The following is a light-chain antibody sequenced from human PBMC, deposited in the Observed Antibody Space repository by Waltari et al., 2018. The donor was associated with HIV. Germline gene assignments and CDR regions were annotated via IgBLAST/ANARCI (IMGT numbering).Light chain of an antibody. CDR3: ASYAGNDNLHV. Sequence: QSALTQPPSASGSPEQSVTISCTGTSSDVGGYNFVSWYQHHAGKAPKLIIYDVTERPSGVPARFSGSKSGNTASLTVSGLRAEDEADYYCASYAGNDNLHVFGTGTKVTVL. V-gene: IGLV2-8*01. CDR2: DVT. J-gene: IGLJ1*01. CDR1: SSDVGGYNF.